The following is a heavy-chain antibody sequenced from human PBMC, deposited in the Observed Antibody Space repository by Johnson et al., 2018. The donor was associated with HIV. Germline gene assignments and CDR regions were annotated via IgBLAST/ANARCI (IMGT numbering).Heavy chain of an antibody. D-gene: IGHD3-10*01. V-gene: IGHV3-30*04. CDR1: GFTFSSSA. CDR3: ARTRHYYEAFDI. CDR2: ISSDGSNK. J-gene: IGHJ3*02. Sequence: QVQLVESGGGVVQPGRSLRLSCAASGFTFSSSAMHWVRQAPGQGLQWVALISSDGSNKYYADSVKGRFTISRDNAKNSLYLQMNSLRVEDTAFYYCARTRHYYEAFDIWGQGTMVTVSS.